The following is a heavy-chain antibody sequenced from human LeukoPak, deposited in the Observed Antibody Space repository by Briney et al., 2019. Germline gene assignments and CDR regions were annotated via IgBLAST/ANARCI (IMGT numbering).Heavy chain of an antibody. V-gene: IGHV3-15*01. D-gene: IGHD1-26*01. J-gene: IGHJ5*02. CDR1: GFTFSNAW. CDR2: IKGKTDGGTT. Sequence: GGSLRLSCAASGFTFSNAWMSWVRQAPGKGLEWVGRIKGKTDGGTTDYAAPVKGRFTISRDDSKNTLYLQMNSLKTEDTAVYYCATVNLLYSGSFPGFDPWGQGTLVTVSS. CDR3: ATVNLLYSGSFPGFDP.